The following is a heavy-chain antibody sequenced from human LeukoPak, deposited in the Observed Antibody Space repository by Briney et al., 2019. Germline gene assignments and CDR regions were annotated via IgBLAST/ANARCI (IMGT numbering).Heavy chain of an antibody. Sequence: GSLRLSCAASGFTFSSFAMHWVRQAPGKGLEWVTVISHDGSDKYYADSVKGRFTISRDNSKNTLYLQMNSLRAEDTAVYYCARDAINWGSSGHFDYWGQGTLVTVSS. J-gene: IGHJ4*02. V-gene: IGHV3-30-3*01. CDR2: ISHDGSDK. CDR1: GFTFSSFA. D-gene: IGHD7-27*01. CDR3: ARDAINWGSSGHFDY.